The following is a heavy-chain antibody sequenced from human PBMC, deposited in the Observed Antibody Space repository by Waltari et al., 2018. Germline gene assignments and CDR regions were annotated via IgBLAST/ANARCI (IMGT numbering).Heavy chain of an antibody. CDR2: IYTTGGT. V-gene: IGHV4-4*07. J-gene: IGHJ5*02. D-gene: IGHD2-2*02. CDR3: ARENRLVVVLASIGPAHFNWFDP. CDR1: GGSISSYY. Sequence: VQLQESGPGLVKPSETLSLTCTISGGSISSYYWSWLRQPAGKGLEWIGHIYTTGGTTYNPSLKSRVTMSVDTSKNQVSLKLSSVTAADTAVYYCARENRLVVVLASIGPAHFNWFDPWGQGTLVTVSS.